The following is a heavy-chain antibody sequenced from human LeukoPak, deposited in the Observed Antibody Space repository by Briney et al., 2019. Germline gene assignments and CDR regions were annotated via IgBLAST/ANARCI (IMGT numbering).Heavy chain of an antibody. J-gene: IGHJ4*02. D-gene: IGHD3-10*01. CDR2: ISGSGGST. Sequence: GGSLRLSCAAFGFTFSSYGMSWVRQAPGKGLEWVSAISGSGGSTYYADSVKGRFTISRDNSKNTLYLQMNSLRAEDTAVYYCAKDPPGSGSYYDYWGQGTLVTVSS. CDR3: AKDPPGSGSYYDY. CDR1: GFTFSSYG. V-gene: IGHV3-23*01.